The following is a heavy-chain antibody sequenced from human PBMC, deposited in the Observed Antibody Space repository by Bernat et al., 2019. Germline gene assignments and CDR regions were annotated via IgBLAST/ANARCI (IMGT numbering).Heavy chain of an antibody. CDR2: IFYSGST. D-gene: IGHD3-22*01. J-gene: IGHJ4*02. CDR1: GASISSGSYY. V-gene: IGHV4-39*01. Sequence: QLQLQESGPGLVKPSETLSLTCTVSGASISSGSYYWGWVRQPPGKGLEWLGTIFYSGSTYYNPSLKSRVTISVDTSKNQFSLKLSSVTAADTAVYYCAGQRVDYDSSAYYYRAGFFDYWGQGTLVTVSS. CDR3: AGQRVDYDSSAYYYRAGFFDY.